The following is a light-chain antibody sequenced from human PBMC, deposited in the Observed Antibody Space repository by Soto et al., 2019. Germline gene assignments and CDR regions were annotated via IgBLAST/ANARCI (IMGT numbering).Light chain of an antibody. V-gene: IGKV1-12*01. CDR3: QQANSSPVT. Sequence: DIQMTQSPSSVSASVGDSVTITCRASQDISSWVAWYQQKPGKAPKLLIYAASSLQSGVPSRFSGSGSGTDFTLTISSLQPEDFATYYCQQANSSPVTFGGGTKVDIK. CDR1: QDISSW. J-gene: IGKJ4*01. CDR2: AAS.